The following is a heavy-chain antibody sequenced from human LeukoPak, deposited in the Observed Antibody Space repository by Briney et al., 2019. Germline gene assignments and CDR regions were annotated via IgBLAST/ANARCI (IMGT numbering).Heavy chain of an antibody. CDR3: ARGIAAAPERAFDI. V-gene: IGHV4-4*07. Sequence: SETLSLTCTVSGGSISSYYWSWLRQPAGKGLEWIGRIYSSGSTSYNPSLKSQVTMSVDTSKNQFSLKMTTVTAADTAVYYCARGIAAAPERAFDIWGQGTMVTVSS. J-gene: IGHJ3*02. CDR1: GGSISSYY. CDR2: IYSSGST. D-gene: IGHD6-13*01.